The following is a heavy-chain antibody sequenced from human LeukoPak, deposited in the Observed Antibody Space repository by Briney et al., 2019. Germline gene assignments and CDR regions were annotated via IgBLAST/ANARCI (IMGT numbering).Heavy chain of an antibody. V-gene: IGHV4-34*01. D-gene: IGHD3-22*01. J-gene: IGHJ4*02. CDR2: INHSGRT. CDR1: GGSISSYS. CDR3: ARAGDSSGYSDY. Sequence: SETLSLTCTVSGGSISSYSWSWIRQPPGKGLEWIGEINHSGRTNYNPSLKSRVTISVDTSKNQFSLKLSSVTAADTAVYYCARAGDSSGYSDYWGQGTLVTVSS.